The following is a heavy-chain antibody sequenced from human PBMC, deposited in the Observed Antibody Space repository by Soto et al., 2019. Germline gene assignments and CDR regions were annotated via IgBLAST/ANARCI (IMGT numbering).Heavy chain of an antibody. J-gene: IGHJ2*01. CDR2: IIPILGIA. CDR1: GGTFSSYT. CDR3: AREGGGVGVPAADWYFDL. D-gene: IGHD2-2*01. V-gene: IGHV1-69*08. Sequence: QVQLVQSGAEVKKPGSSVKVSCKASGGTFSSYTISWVRQAPGQGLEWMGRIIPILGIANYAQKFQGRVTRTADKATSTADRERRSLRAEDTAGYYGAREGGGVGVPAADWYFDLWGRGTLVTVSS.